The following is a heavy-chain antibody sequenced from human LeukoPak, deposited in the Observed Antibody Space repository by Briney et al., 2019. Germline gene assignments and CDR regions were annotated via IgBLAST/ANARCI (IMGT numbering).Heavy chain of an antibody. V-gene: IGHV4-39*07. Sequence: SETLSLTCTVSGGSISSSSYFWDWIRQPPGRGLEWIGNVYYSKSTYYNPSLKSRVTISVDTSKNQISLKLSSVTAADTAVYYCARGRNWFDPWGQGTLVTVSS. CDR2: VYYSKST. CDR3: ARGRNWFDP. J-gene: IGHJ5*02. CDR1: GGSISSSSYF.